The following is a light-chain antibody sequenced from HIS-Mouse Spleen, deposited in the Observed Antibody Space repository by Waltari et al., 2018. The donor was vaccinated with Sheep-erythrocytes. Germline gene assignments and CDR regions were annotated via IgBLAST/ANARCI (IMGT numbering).Light chain of an antibody. CDR1: QGISSW. CDR3: QQANSFPPT. Sequence: DIQMTQSPSSVSASVGDRVTITFRASQGISSWLGWYQQKPGKAPKLLIYAASSVQSGVPSRFSGSGSGTDFTLTISSLQPEDFATYYCQQANSFPPTFGQGTKVEIK. J-gene: IGKJ1*01. CDR2: AAS. V-gene: IGKV1-12*01.